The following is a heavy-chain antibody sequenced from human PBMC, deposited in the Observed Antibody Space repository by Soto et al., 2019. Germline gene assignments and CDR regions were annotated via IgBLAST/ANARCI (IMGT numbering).Heavy chain of an antibody. V-gene: IGHV3-30*03. D-gene: IGHD5-18*01. CDR2: ISYDGSNK. J-gene: IGHJ4*02. Sequence: PGGSLRLSCAASEFTFSSYGMHWVRQAPGKGLEWVAVISYDGSNKYYADSVKGRFTISRDNSKNTLYLQMNSLRAEDTAVYYCAARTAMAVYWGQGTLVTVSS. CDR3: AARTAMAVY. CDR1: EFTFSSYG.